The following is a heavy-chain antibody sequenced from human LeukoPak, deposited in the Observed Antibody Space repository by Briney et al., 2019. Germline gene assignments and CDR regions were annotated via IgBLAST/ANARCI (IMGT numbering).Heavy chain of an antibody. V-gene: IGHV3-23*01. CDR1: GFTFSSYA. CDR3: AKIGLRCSSTSCYFVTTVNFGYFDY. J-gene: IGHJ4*02. Sequence: GGSLRLSCAASGFTFSSYAMSWVRQAPGKGLEWVSAISGSGGSTYYADSVKGRFTISRDNSKNTLYLQMNSLRAEDTAVYYCAKIGLRCSSTSCYFVTTVNFGYFDYWGQGTLVTVSS. D-gene: IGHD2-2*01. CDR2: ISGSGGST.